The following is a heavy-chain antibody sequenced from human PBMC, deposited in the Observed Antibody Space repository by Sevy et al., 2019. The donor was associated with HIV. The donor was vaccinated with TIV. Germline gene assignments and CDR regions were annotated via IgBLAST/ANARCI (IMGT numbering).Heavy chain of an antibody. D-gene: IGHD2-8*01. J-gene: IGHJ4*02. V-gene: IGHV3-23*01. CDR3: AREGCTRPHDY. CDR1: GFAFYDYS. Sequence: GGSLRLSCAASGFAFYDYSMSWIRQAPGKGLEWVETLSSGCGKINYADSVKGRFTISRDNSKNSFYLQMDNLGVEDTALYYCAREGCTRPHDYWGQGTRVTVSS. CDR2: LSSGCGKI.